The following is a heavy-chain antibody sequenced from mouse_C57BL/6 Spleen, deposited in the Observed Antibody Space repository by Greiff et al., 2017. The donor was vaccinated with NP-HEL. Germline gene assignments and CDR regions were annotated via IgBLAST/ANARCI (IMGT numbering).Heavy chain of an antibody. Sequence: QVQLKESGPELVKPGASVKLSCKASGYTFTSYDINWVKQRPGQGLEWIGWIYPRDGSTKYNEKFKGKATLTVDTSSSTAYMELHSLTSEDSAVYFCARSGDYGSGWYFDVWGTGTTVTVSS. D-gene: IGHD1-1*01. CDR1: GYTFTSYD. CDR3: ARSGDYGSGWYFDV. CDR2: IYPRDGST. J-gene: IGHJ1*03. V-gene: IGHV1-85*01.